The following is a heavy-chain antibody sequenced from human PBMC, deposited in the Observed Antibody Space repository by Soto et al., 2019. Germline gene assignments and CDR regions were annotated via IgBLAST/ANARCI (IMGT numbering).Heavy chain of an antibody. CDR2: IKSKTDGGTT. D-gene: IGHD3-22*01. CDR1: GFTFTDYY. CDR3: TTLGHYYDSSPLDV. V-gene: IGHV3-15*01. J-gene: IGHJ6*02. Sequence: PGGSLRLSCAASGFTFTDYYMSWIRQAPGKGLEWVGRIKSKTDGGTTDYAAPVKGRFTISRDDSKNTLYLQMNSLKTEDTAVYYCTTLGHYYDSSPLDVWGQGTTVTVSS.